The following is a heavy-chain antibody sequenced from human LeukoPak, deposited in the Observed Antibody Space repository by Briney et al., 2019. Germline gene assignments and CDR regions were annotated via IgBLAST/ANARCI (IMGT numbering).Heavy chain of an antibody. J-gene: IGHJ6*02. CDR1: GGTFSSYA. V-gene: IGHV1-69*13. Sequence: GAPVKVSCKASGGTFSSYAISWVRQAPGQGLEWMGGIIPIFGTANYAQKFQGRVTITADESTSTAYMELSSLRSEDTAVYYCARAEMATISDYYGMDVWGQGTTVTVSS. D-gene: IGHD5-24*01. CDR2: IIPIFGTA. CDR3: ARAEMATISDYYGMDV.